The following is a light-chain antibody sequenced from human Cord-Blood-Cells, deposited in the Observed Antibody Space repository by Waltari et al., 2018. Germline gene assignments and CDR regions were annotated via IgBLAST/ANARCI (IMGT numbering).Light chain of an antibody. J-gene: IGLJ3*02. Sequence: QSALTQPASVSGSPGQSTTISCTGTSSDVGGYNSVSWYQQHPGKAPKLMIYDVSKRPSGVSNRFSGSKSGNTASLTISGLQAEDEADYYCSSYTSSSTLVFGGGTKLTVL. CDR1: SSDVGGYNS. CDR3: SSYTSSSTLV. CDR2: DVS. V-gene: IGLV2-14*01.